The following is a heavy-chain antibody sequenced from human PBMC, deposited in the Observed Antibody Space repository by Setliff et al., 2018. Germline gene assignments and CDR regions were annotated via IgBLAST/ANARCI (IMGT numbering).Heavy chain of an antibody. CDR2: IVVGSGNT. D-gene: IGHD3-9*01. CDR1: GFTFTSSA. V-gene: IGHV1-58*01. Sequence: SVKVSCKASGFTFTSSAVQWVRQARGQRPEWIGWIVVGSGNTNYAQKFQERVTITRDMSTSTAYMELSSLRSEDTAVYYCAAEPDYDILTGWPYYFDYWGQGTLVTVSS. J-gene: IGHJ4*02. CDR3: AAEPDYDILTGWPYYFDY.